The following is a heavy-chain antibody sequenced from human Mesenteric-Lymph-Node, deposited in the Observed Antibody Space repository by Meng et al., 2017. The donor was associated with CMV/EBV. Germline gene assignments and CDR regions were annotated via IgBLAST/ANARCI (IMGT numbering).Heavy chain of an antibody. CDR3: AKDQWSADSPRSQGHDY. CDR1: GIIFSNFG. J-gene: IGHJ4*02. CDR2: IRYDGSNR. Sequence: GESLKISCATSGIIFSNFGMHWVRQAPGKGLEWVAFIRYDGSNRYYADSVKGRFTISRDNSKNTLYLQMNSLRAEDTAVYYCAKDQWSADSPRSQGHDYWGQGTLVTVSS. D-gene: IGHD1-26*01. V-gene: IGHV3-30*02.